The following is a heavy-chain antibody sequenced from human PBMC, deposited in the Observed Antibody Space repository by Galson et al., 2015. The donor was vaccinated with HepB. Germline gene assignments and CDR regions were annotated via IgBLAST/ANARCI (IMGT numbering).Heavy chain of an antibody. CDR2: ISSSSSYT. D-gene: IGHD2-15*01. V-gene: IGHV3-11*05. CDR1: GXXXSDYY. CDR3: ARVGIGGSGWFDP. J-gene: IGHJ5*02. Sequence: SLRLSCAASGXXXSDYYMSWIRQAPGKGLEWVSYISSSSSYTNYADSVKGLFTISRDNAKNSLYLKMNSLXXEDTAVYYCARVGIGGSGWFDPWGQGTLGTVSS.